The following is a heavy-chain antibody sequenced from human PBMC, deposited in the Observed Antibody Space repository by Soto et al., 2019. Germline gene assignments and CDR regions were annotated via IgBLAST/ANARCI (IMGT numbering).Heavy chain of an antibody. CDR2: ISGSGGST. CDR1: GFTFSSYA. CDR3: ASSYYRIAAAGTRWYFDL. V-gene: IGHV3-23*01. J-gene: IGHJ2*01. Sequence: GGSLRLSCAASGFTFSSYAMSWVRQAPGKGLEWVSAISGSGGSTYYADSVKGRFTISRDNSKNTLYLQMNSLRAEDTAVYYCASSYYRIAAAGTRWYFDLWGRGTLVTVSS. D-gene: IGHD6-13*01.